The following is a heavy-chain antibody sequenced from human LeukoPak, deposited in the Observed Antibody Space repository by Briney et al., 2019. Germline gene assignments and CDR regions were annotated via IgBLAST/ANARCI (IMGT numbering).Heavy chain of an antibody. CDR3: ARLVAGNYFDY. V-gene: IGHV4-59*08. CDR1: GGSMRNYY. J-gene: IGHJ4*02. CDR2: IYYSGTT. D-gene: IGHD6-19*01. Sequence: SETLSLTCTVSGGSMRNYYWSWIRQSPGKGLEWIGYIYYSGTTKYNPSLQSRVTISLDTSKNQFSLKLSSVTAADTVVFYCARLVAGNYFDYWGQGTLVTVSS.